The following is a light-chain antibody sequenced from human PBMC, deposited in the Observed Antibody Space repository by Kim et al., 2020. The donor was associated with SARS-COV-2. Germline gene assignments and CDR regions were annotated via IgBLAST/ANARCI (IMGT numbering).Light chain of an antibody. Sequence: GYTYLDWYLQKPGQSPQLLIYMGSVRASGVPDRFSGTGSDTDFELKISRVEAEDVGIYYCMQTLQIPPTFGGGTKVDIK. CDR1: GYTY. J-gene: IGKJ4*01. CDR2: MGS. CDR3: MQTLQIPPT. V-gene: IGKV2-28*01.